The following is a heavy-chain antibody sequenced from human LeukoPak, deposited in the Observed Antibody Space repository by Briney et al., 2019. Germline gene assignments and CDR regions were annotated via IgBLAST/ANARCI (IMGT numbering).Heavy chain of an antibody. J-gene: IGHJ3*02. Sequence: ASVKVSCKASGYTFTGYYMHWVRQAPGQGLEWMGWINPNSGGTNYAQKFQGWVTMTRDTSISTAYMELSRLRSDDTAVYYCARDLEPWWLRSRGDAFDIWGQGTMVTVSS. CDR2: INPNSGGT. V-gene: IGHV1-2*04. CDR3: ARDLEPWWLRSRGDAFDI. D-gene: IGHD5-12*01. CDR1: GYTFTGYY.